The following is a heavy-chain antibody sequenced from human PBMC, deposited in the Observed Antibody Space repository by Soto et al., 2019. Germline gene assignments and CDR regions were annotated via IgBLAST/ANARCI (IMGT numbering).Heavy chain of an antibody. CDR1: RGSISKYY. CDR3: TQHVVQALASAECVHRFER. CDR2: FYYTGIT. J-gene: IGHJ4*01. D-gene: IGHD2-8*01. V-gene: IGHV4-59*08. Sequence: SETLSLTCSLSRGSISKYYWSWSRQPPGKGLEWIGDFYYTGITNYNPSLKSRISISVDTAKNQFSLKLSSVTAPDTAVYYCTQHVVQALASAECVHRFERWGHGTLI.